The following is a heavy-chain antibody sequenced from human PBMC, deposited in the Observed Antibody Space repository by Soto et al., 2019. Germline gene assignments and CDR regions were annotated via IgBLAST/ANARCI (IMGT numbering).Heavy chain of an antibody. CDR2: IYSGGST. V-gene: IGHV3-66*01. CDR1: GFTVSSNY. CDR3: ARDPRPGENDAFDI. D-gene: IGHD1-26*01. J-gene: IGHJ3*02. Sequence: EVQLVESGGGLVQPGGSLRLSCAASGFTVSSNYISWVRQAPGKGLEWASVIYSGGSTYYADSVKGRFTISRDNSKNTLYLQMNSLRAEDTAVYYCARDPRPGENDAFDIWGQGTMVTVSS.